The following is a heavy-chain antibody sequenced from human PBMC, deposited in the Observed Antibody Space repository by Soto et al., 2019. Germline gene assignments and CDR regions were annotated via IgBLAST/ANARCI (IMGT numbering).Heavy chain of an antibody. V-gene: IGHV3-23*01. D-gene: IGHD7-27*01. CDR3: GKGHSKWGTGDAFDI. Sequence: GGSLRLSCAASGFTFNNYALNWVRQAPGKGLEWVSSISGTGGSTFYAGSAKGRFTISRDNSKNTLFLQMTSLRAEDTAVYYCGKGHSKWGTGDAFDIWGQGTMVTVSS. CDR1: GFTFNNYA. CDR2: ISGTGGST. J-gene: IGHJ3*02.